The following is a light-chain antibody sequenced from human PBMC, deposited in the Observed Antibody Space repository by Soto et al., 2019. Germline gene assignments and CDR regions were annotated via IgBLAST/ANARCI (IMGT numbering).Light chain of an antibody. J-gene: IGKJ3*01. CDR2: GAS. CDR3: QQYGNSPFT. Sequence: EIVLTQSPGTLSLSPGERATLSCRASQSVSSTYLAWYQQKPGQAPRLRIYGASNRATGIPDRFSGSGSGTAFTLTISRLEPEDFAVYYCQQYGNSPFTFGPGTKVDIK. CDR1: QSVSSTY. V-gene: IGKV3-20*01.